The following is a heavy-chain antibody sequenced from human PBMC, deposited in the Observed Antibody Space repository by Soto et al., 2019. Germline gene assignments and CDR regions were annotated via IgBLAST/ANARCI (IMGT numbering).Heavy chain of an antibody. V-gene: IGHV4-30-4*01. Sequence: SETLSLTCTVSGDSISSADYYWSWIRQTPGKGLEWIGHIFYSGTTYYNPSLKSRLTISVDTSKNHFSLRLTSVTAADTAVYYCARDLWVEPELYYYGVDVWGQGTTVTVSS. D-gene: IGHD1-1*01. CDR1: GDSISSADYY. CDR2: IFYSGTT. J-gene: IGHJ6*02. CDR3: ARDLWVEPELYYYGVDV.